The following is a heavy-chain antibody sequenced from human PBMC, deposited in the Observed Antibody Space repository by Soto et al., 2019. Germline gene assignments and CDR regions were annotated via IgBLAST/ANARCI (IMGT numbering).Heavy chain of an antibody. CDR1: GESVSSNSAA. CDR3: ARVSRVANYYYYGMDV. V-gene: IGHV6-1*01. Sequence: SQTLSLTCAISGESVSSNSAAWNWIRQSPSRGLEWLGRTYYRSKWYNDYAVSVKSRITINPDTSKNQFSLQLNSVTPEDTAVYYCARVSRVANYYYYGMDVWGQGTTVTVSS. CDR2: TYYRSKWYN. D-gene: IGHD5-12*01. J-gene: IGHJ6*02.